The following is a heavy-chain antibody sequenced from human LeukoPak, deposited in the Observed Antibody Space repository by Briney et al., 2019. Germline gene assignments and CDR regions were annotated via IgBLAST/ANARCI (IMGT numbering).Heavy chain of an antibody. V-gene: IGHV5-51*01. Sequence: GESLKISCKGSGYSFTNYWIGWVRRMPGKGLECMGIIYPGDSNTRYSPSFQGQVTISADKSISTAYLQWSSLKASDTAMYYCARQLGPEWYSDYWGQGTLVTVSS. CDR3: ARQLGPEWYSDY. J-gene: IGHJ4*02. CDR1: GYSFTNYW. D-gene: IGHD3-3*01. CDR2: IYPGDSNT.